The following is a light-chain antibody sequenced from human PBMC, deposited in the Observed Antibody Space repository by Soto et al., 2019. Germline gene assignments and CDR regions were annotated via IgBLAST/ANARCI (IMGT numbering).Light chain of an antibody. J-gene: IGLJ2*01. CDR3: QVWDSSSDHPVV. CDR1: NIGSKS. CDR2: YDS. Sequence: SYELTQPPSVSVAPGKTARITCGGNNIGSKSVHWYQQKPGQAPVLVIYYDSDRPSGIPERFSGSNSGNTATLTIRRVEAGDEADYYCQVWDSSSDHPVVFGGGTKLTVL. V-gene: IGLV3-21*04.